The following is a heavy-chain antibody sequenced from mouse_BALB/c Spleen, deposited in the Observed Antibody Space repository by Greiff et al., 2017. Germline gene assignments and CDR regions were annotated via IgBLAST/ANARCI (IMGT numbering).Heavy chain of an antibody. V-gene: IGHV5-6-5*01. CDR2: ISSGGST. J-gene: IGHJ3*01. D-gene: IGHD2-4*01. CDR3: ARGRSYDYDVRFAY. Sequence: EVKLMESGGGLVKPGGSLKLSCAASGFTFSSYAMSWVRQTPEKRLEWVASISSGGSTYYPDSVKGRFTISRDNARNILYLQMSSLRSEDTAMYYCARGRSYDYDVRFAYWGQGTLVTVSA. CDR1: GFTFSSYA.